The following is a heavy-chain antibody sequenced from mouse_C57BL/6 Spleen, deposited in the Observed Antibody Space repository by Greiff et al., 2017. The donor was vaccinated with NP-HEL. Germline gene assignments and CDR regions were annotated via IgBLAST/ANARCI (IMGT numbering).Heavy chain of an antibody. Sequence: QVQLKQSGPGLVQPSQSLSITCTVSGFSLTSYGVHWVRQSPGKGLEWLGVIWSGGSTDYNAAFISRLSISKDNSKSQVFFKMNSLQADDTAIYYCASCYYGSPYAMDYWGQGTSVTVSS. J-gene: IGHJ4*01. CDR3: ASCYYGSPYAMDY. CDR2: IWSGGST. V-gene: IGHV2-2*01. D-gene: IGHD1-1*01. CDR1: GFSLTSYG.